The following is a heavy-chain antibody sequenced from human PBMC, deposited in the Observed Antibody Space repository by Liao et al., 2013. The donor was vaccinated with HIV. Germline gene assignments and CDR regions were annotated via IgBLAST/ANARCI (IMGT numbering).Heavy chain of an antibody. V-gene: IGHV4-34*01. CDR1: GGSFSGYY. J-gene: IGHJ6*03. CDR3: ARIPSPAEWELLGGYYYYYLDV. CDR2: INHTGST. Sequence: QVQLQQWGAGLLKPSETLSLSCAVYGGSFSGYYWTWVRQIPGKGLEWIGEINHTGSTNYNPSLKSRVTMTVDRSKNQFYLKMTSVTAADTAVYYCARIPSPAEWELLGGYYYYYLDVWGKGTTVTVSS. D-gene: IGHD1-26*01.